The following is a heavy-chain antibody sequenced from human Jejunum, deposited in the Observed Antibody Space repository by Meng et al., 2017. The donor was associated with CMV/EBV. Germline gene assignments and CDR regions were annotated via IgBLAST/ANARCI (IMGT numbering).Heavy chain of an antibody. Sequence: GFTFSGDWMHWVRQAPGKWLLLVSRINGDGTSSGYADSVKGRFTISRDNANNMLYLQLDSLRAEDTAVYYCVTNVYCSGGGCRNYWGQGTLVTVSS. D-gene: IGHD2-15*01. CDR2: INGDGTSS. J-gene: IGHJ4*02. CDR3: VTNVYCSGGGCRNY. V-gene: IGHV3-74*01. CDR1: GFTFSGDW.